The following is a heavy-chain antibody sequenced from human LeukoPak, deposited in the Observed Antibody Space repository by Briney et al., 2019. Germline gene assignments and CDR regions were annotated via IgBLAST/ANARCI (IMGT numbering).Heavy chain of an antibody. J-gene: IGHJ5*02. Sequence: GGSLRLSCGVSGFSFSIYEMHWVRQAPGKGLEWVSSISSSGGTTHHADSVKGRFTISRDNAQNSLYLQMSNLRADDTAVYYCATLSVASSDVDPWGQGTLVTVSS. CDR3: ATLSVASSDVDP. D-gene: IGHD6-19*01. CDR1: GFSFSIYE. CDR2: ISSSGGTT. V-gene: IGHV3-48*03.